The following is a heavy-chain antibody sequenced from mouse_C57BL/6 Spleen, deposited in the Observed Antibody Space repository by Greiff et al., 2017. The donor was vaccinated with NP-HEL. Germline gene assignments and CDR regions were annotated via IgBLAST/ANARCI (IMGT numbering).Heavy chain of an antibody. Sequence: EVKVVESGGGLVQPKGSLKLSCAASGFSFNTYAMNWVRQAPGKGLEWVARIRSKSNNYATYYADSVKDRFTISRDDSESMLYLQMNNLKTEDTAMYYCVRQMNGSSLYYFDYWGQGTTLTVSS. J-gene: IGHJ2*01. D-gene: IGHD1-1*01. CDR1: GFSFNTYA. CDR3: VRQMNGSSLYYFDY. V-gene: IGHV10-1*01. CDR2: IRSKSNNYAT.